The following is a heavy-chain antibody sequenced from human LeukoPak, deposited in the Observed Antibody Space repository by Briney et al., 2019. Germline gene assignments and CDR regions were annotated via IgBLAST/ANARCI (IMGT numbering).Heavy chain of an antibody. CDR1: GGSISSSSYY. J-gene: IGHJ4*02. D-gene: IGHD1-26*01. V-gene: IGHV4-39*01. Sequence: SETLSLTCTVSGGSISSSSYYWGWIRQPPGKGLEWIGSIYYSGSTYYNPSLKSRVTISVDTSKNQFSLKLSSVTAADTAVYYCARVVGASDYWGQGTLVTVSS. CDR2: IYYSGST. CDR3: ARVVGASDY.